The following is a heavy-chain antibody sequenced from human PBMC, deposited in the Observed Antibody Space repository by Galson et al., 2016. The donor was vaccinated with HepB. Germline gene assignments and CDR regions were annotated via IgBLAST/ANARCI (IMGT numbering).Heavy chain of an antibody. V-gene: IGHV1-46*01. CDR1: GYTFTTYY. D-gene: IGHD2-15*01. Sequence: SVKVPCKASGYTFTTYYMHWVRQAPGQGLEWMGIFDSSGGRTTYAQMFEGRVTMTGDTSTSAVYMELRSLSSEDTAVYYCARGNARLAAAIPLIELWGQGTRVTVSS. CDR2: FDSSGGRT. J-gene: IGHJ4*02. CDR3: ARGNARLAAAIPLIEL.